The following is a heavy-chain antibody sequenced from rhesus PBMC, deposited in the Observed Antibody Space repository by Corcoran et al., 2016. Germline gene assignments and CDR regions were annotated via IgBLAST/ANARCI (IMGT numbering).Heavy chain of an antibody. CDR1: GGSISAYY. CDR3: ASLFSLYYNRLDV. Sequence: QMQLQESGPGLVKPSETLSLTCDVSGGSISAYYWPWIRPPPGKGLEWIGNVEANTAGTNYNPSLRSRLTISKDTSKNQFSLKLSSVTAADTAVYYCASLFSLYYNRLDVWGPGVLVTVSS. CDR2: VEANTAGT. V-gene: IGHV4-81*01. D-gene: IGHD2-2*01. J-gene: IGHJ5-1*01.